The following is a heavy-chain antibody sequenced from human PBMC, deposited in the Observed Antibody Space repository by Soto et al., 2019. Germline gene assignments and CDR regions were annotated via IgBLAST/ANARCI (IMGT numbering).Heavy chain of an antibody. D-gene: IGHD1-7*01. Sequence: QVQLQESGPGLVKPSETLSLNCTVSSGSINSFYWSWIRQPAGKGLEWIGRIHSSGTTNYNPSLKIRVTMSVDTSKNQFSLKLTSVTAADTAVYYCARDRIIGTSYSDYWGQGILVTVSS. CDR2: IHSSGTT. CDR3: ARDRIIGTSYSDY. J-gene: IGHJ4*02. CDR1: SGSINSFY. V-gene: IGHV4-4*07.